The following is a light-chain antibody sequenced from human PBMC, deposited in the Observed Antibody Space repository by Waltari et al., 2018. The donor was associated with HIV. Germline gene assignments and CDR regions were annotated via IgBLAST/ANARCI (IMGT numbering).Light chain of an antibody. Sequence: QSVLMQPPSVSGAPGQRVTISCTGRSSNIGAGYHVHWYQQLPGAAPKLLIYLNTNRPSGVPDRFSGSKSGASASLAITGLQAEDEGDFYCQSFDNSLRAWGLFGGGTRLTVL. CDR1: SSNIGAGYH. CDR2: LNT. V-gene: IGLV1-40*01. J-gene: IGLJ2*01. CDR3: QSFDNSLRAWGL.